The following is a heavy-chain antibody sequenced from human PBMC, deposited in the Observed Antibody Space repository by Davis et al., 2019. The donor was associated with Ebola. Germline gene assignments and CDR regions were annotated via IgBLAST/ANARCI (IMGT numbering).Heavy chain of an antibody. J-gene: IGHJ6*02. CDR3: ARGDFYYGVDV. Sequence: GESLKTSCAASWFSVGSKYMNRVRPVPGKGLQWVSIMYSGGTKYYADSVKGRFTISRDSSKNTVYLQMNNLRAEDTAVYYCARGDFYYGVDVWGQGTTVTVSS. V-gene: IGHV3-53*01. CDR2: MYSGGTK. CDR1: WFSVGSKY.